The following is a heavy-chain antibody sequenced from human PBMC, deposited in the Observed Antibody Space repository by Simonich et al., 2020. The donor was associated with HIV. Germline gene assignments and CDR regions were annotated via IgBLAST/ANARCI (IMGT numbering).Heavy chain of an antibody. V-gene: IGHV4-34*01. CDR1: GGSFSGYY. CDR3: ARHRGAGYFDY. J-gene: IGHJ4*02. CDR2: ITHSGST. Sequence: VQLQQWGAGLLQPSETLSLTCAVYGGSFSGYYWTWIRQPPGKGLGWIGEITHSGSTNYNPSRKRRITISVDTSKNQFSLKLSSVTAADTAVYYCARHRGAGYFDYWGQGTLVTVSS.